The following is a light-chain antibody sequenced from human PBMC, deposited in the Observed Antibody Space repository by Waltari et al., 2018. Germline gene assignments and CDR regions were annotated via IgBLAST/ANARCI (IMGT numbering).Light chain of an antibody. CDR2: DTS. Sequence: QAVVTQEPSLTVSPGGTVTLPCGSSTGAGPSGHYPYWFQQQPGQAPTMLIYDTSNRHSRTPVRFSGSLLGGKAALTLSGAQPEDEADYYCLLSYNSVRVFGGGTKLTFL. CDR3: LLSYNSVRV. J-gene: IGLJ3*02. CDR1: TGAGPSGHY. V-gene: IGLV7-46*01.